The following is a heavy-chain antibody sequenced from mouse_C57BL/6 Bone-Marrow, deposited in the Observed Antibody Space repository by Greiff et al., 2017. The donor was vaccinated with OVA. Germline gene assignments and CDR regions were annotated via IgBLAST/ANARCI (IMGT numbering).Heavy chain of an antibody. CDR2: IYPGDGDT. Sequence: VQRVESGPELVKPGASVKISCKASGYAFSSSWMNWVKQRPGKGLEWIGRIYPGDGDTNYNGKFKGKATLTADKSSSTAYMQLSSLTSEDSAVYFCARKEAYWGQGTLVTVSA. CDR3: ARKEAY. J-gene: IGHJ3*01. V-gene: IGHV1-82*01. CDR1: GYAFSSSW.